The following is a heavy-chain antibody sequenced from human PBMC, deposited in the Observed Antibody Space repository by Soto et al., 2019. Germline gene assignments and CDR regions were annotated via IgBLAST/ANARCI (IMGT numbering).Heavy chain of an antibody. J-gene: IGHJ6*02. CDR1: GGTFSSYA. CDR3: ARAYTESCSSTSCNYYYYYYGMDD. D-gene: IGHD2-2*01. CDR2: IIPIVGTA. Sequence: QVQLVQSGAEVKKPGSSVKVSCKASGGTFSSYAISWVRQAPGQGLEWMGGIIPIVGTANYAQKFQGRVTITADKSTSTAYMELSSLRSEDTAVYYCARAYTESCSSTSCNYYYYYYGMDDWGQGTTVTVSS. V-gene: IGHV1-69*06.